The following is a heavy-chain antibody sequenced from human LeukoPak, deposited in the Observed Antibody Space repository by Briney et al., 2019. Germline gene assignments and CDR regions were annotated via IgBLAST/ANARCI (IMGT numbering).Heavy chain of an antibody. J-gene: IGHJ3*02. D-gene: IGHD3-16*02. CDR3: ARSATITFGGVIVNDPLHAFGI. CDR1: GGSISSYY. CDR2: IYYSGST. Sequence: SETLSLTCTVSGGSISSYYWSWIRQPPGKGLEWIGYIYYSGSTNYNPSLKSRVTISVDTSKNQFSLKLSSVTAADTAVYYCARSATITFGGVIVNDPLHAFGIWGQGTMVTVSS. V-gene: IGHV4-59*01.